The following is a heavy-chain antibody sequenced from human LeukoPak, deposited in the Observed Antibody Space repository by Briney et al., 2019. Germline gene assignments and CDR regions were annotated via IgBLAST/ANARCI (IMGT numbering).Heavy chain of an antibody. CDR3: ARAGSWYGDAFDI. Sequence: PGGSLRLSCAASGFTVSSNYMSWVRQAPGKGLEWVSVIYSGGSTYYADSVKGRFTISRDNSKNTLYLQMNSLRAEDTAVYYCARAGSWYGDAFDIWGQGTMVTVSS. D-gene: IGHD6-13*01. J-gene: IGHJ3*02. CDR2: IYSGGST. V-gene: IGHV3-66*01. CDR1: GFTVSSNY.